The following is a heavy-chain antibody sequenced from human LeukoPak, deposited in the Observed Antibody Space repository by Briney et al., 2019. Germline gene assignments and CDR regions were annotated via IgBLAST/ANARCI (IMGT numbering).Heavy chain of an antibody. Sequence: PQTLSLTCSVSGGSISSGDHYWTWIRQPPGGGLEWMGFITLYSDTTSYNPSLKSRLMISIDTSKNQFSLTLTSVTAADTAVYFCARGFGYDFADYWGQGILVTVSS. D-gene: IGHD2-2*01. CDR2: ITLYSDTT. CDR1: GGSISSGDHY. CDR3: ARGFGYDFADY. J-gene: IGHJ4*02. V-gene: IGHV4-30-4*01.